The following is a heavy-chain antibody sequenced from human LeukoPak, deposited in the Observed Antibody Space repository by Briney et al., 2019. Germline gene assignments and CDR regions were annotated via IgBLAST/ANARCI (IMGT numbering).Heavy chain of an antibody. CDR3: ARGIAAAGPSSYYYYYGMDV. Sequence: PWGSLRLSCAASGFTFNSYCMSWVRQAPGKGLEWVANIKQDGSEKYYVDSVKGRFTISRDNAKNSLYLQMNSLRAEDTAVYYCARGIAAAGPSSYYYYYGMDVWGQGTTVTVSS. V-gene: IGHV3-7*01. CDR2: IKQDGSEK. J-gene: IGHJ6*02. D-gene: IGHD6-13*01. CDR1: GFTFNSYC.